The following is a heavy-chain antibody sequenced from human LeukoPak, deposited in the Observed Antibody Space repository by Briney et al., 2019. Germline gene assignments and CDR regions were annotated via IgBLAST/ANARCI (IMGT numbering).Heavy chain of an antibody. CDR3: AKGRSSTWFKDYFDF. V-gene: IGHV3-9*03. Sequence: PGGSLRLSCAASGFTFEDYAMHWVRQAPGRGLEWVSGIYWNSGSMDYADSVKGRFTISRDNAKNSLYLQMNSLRAEDMALYYCAKGRSSTWFKDYFDFWGQGTLVTVSS. CDR2: IYWNSGSM. D-gene: IGHD6-13*01. CDR1: GFTFEDYA. J-gene: IGHJ4*02.